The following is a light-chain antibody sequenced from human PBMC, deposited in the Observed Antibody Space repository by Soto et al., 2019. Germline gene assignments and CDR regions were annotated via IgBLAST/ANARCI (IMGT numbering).Light chain of an antibody. CDR1: QSVSTY. CDR2: DAS. J-gene: IGKJ3*01. V-gene: IGKV3-11*01. Sequence: EIVWTQSPATLSLSPGERATLSCRASQSVSTYLAWYQQKPGQAPRLLIYDASNRATGIPARFSGSGSGTDFTLTISCLEPEDFAVYYCQQRSNWPPRFTFGPGTKVDIK. CDR3: QQRSNWPPRFT.